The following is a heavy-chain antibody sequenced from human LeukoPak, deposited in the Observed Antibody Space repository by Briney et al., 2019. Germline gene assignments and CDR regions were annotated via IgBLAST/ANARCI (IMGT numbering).Heavy chain of an antibody. Sequence: ASVKVSCKASGYTFTSYGISWVRQAPGQGLEWMGWISAYNGNTNYAQKLQGRVTMTTDTSTSTAHMELRSLRSDDTAVYYCAREDYSYGYPFDYWGQGTLVTVSS. CDR1: GYTFTSYG. D-gene: IGHD5-18*01. CDR3: AREDYSYGYPFDY. CDR2: ISAYNGNT. J-gene: IGHJ4*02. V-gene: IGHV1-18*04.